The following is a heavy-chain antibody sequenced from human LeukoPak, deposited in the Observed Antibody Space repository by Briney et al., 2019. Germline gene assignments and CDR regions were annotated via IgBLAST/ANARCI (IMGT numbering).Heavy chain of an antibody. Sequence: PSETLSLTCTVSGGSNSSYYWSWIRQPAGKGLEWLGRIYTTGSSNYNPSLKSRVTMSVDTSKNQFSLKLSSVTAADTAVYYCARDNSAAGNRGIDYWGQGTLVTVSS. J-gene: IGHJ4*02. V-gene: IGHV4-4*07. CDR2: IYTTGSS. CDR1: GGSNSSYY. D-gene: IGHD6-13*01. CDR3: ARDNSAAGNRGIDY.